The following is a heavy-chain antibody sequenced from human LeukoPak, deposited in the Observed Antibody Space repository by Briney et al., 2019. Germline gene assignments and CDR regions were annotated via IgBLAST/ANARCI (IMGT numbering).Heavy chain of an antibody. V-gene: IGHV4-39*01. Sequence: SETLSLTCTVSGGSISSSTHYWGWIRQPPGKGLEWIGTIYYSGSTYYNPSLKSRATISVDTSKNQFSLKLGSVTAANTAVYYCVRQTYGSGSYYSLDCWGQGTLVTVPS. CDR3: VRQTYGSGSYYSLDC. CDR1: GGSISSSTHY. J-gene: IGHJ4*02. CDR2: IYYSGST. D-gene: IGHD3-10*01.